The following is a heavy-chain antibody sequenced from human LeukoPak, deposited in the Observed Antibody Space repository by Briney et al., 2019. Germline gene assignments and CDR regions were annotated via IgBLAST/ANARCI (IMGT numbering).Heavy chain of an antibody. D-gene: IGHD6-13*01. CDR2: ISSFSNFR. Sequence: GGSLRLSCAASGFTFSDYYMSWIRQAPGKGLEWVSHISSFSNFRSYADSVKGRFTISRDNAKNSLYLQVNSLRAEDTAAYYCARPTIAAAGNVEYWGQGTLVTVSS. J-gene: IGHJ4*02. V-gene: IGHV3-11*03. CDR3: ARPTIAAAGNVEY. CDR1: GFTFSDYY.